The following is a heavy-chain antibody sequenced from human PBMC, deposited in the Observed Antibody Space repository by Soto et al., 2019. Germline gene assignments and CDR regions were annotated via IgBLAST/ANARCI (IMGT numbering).Heavy chain of an antibody. Sequence: EVQLLESGGGLVQPGGSLKLSCAASGFTFSSNSMSWVRQAPGKGLEWVSGISGSGYSTYYANSVKGRFTTSRDNSKSTLYLRMNSLRAEDTAVYYCAKSRGDRWTTYYFDYWGQGTRVTVSS. CDR3: AKSRGDRWTTYYFDY. D-gene: IGHD4-17*01. CDR2: ISGSGYST. V-gene: IGHV3-23*01. J-gene: IGHJ4*02. CDR1: GFTFSSNS.